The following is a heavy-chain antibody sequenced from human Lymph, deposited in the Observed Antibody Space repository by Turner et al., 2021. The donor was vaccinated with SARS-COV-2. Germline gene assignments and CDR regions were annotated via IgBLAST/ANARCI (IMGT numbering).Heavy chain of an antibody. D-gene: IGHD4-17*01. CDR3: ARGDYGDYGTVYFDY. V-gene: IGHV3-21*01. Sequence: EVQLVESGGGLVKPGGSLRLSCAASGFTFSSYSMNWVRQAPGKGLEWVSSISSRSSYRYYADSVKGRFTISRDNAKNSLYLQMNSLRAEDTAVYYCARGDYGDYGTVYFDYWGQGTLVTVSS. J-gene: IGHJ4*02. CDR2: ISSRSSYR. CDR1: GFTFSSYS.